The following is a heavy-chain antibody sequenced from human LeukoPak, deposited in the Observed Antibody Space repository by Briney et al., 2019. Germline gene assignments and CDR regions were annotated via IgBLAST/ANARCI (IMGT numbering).Heavy chain of an antibody. D-gene: IGHD4-17*01. J-gene: IGHJ4*02. V-gene: IGHV1-69*01. CDR1: GGTFSSYA. CDR3: ARDRAKGYGDYYTLFDY. CDR2: IIPIFGTA. Sequence: SVKVSCKASGGTFSSYAISWVRQAPGQGLEWMGGIIPIFGTANYAQKFQGRVTITADESTSTAYMELSSLRSEDTAVYYCARDRAKGYGDYYTLFDYWGQGTLVTVSS.